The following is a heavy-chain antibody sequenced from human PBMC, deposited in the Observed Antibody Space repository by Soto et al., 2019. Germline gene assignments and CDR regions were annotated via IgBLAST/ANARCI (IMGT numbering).Heavy chain of an antibody. D-gene: IGHD3-3*01. J-gene: IGHJ4*02. Sequence: EVQLVESGGDLVQPGGSLRLSCAAPGFTFSSFWITWVRQAPGKGLEWVANINQDGSEKHYVDSVKGRFTLSRDNAENSVYLQMNSLRADDTAVYYCARDFGVQELDYWGQGTLVTVSA. CDR3: ARDFGVQELDY. CDR2: INQDGSEK. V-gene: IGHV3-7*01. CDR1: GFTFSSFW.